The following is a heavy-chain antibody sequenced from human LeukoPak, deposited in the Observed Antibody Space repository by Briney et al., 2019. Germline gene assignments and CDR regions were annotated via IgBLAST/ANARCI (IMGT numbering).Heavy chain of an antibody. Sequence: PGGSLRLSCAASGFSFGDYAMHWVRRAPGKGLEWVSGISWNSGGMGYADSVKGRFTISRDNAKNSLYLQMNSLRVEDTALYYCAKDLDDGDYDSPFDYWGQGTLVTVSS. J-gene: IGHJ4*02. V-gene: IGHV3-9*01. CDR3: AKDLDDGDYDSPFDY. CDR2: ISWNSGGM. D-gene: IGHD4-17*01. CDR1: GFSFGDYA.